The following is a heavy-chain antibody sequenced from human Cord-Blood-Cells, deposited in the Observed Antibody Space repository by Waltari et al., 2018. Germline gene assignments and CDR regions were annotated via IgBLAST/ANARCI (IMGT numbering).Heavy chain of an antibody. Sequence: QVQLVQSGAEVKQPGSSVKVSCKASGGTFSSYPISWVRQAPGQGLEWMGRIIPLLGIANYAQKFQGRVTITADKSTSTAYMELSSLRSEDTAVYYCARDVEMATMRAFDYWGQGTLVTVSS. CDR1: GGTFSSYP. CDR3: ARDVEMATMRAFDY. CDR2: IIPLLGIA. V-gene: IGHV1-69*02. D-gene: IGHD5-12*01. J-gene: IGHJ4*02.